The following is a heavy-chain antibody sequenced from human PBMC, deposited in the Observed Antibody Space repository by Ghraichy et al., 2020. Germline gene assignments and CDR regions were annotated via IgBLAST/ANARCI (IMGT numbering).Heavy chain of an antibody. J-gene: IGHJ4*02. CDR3: ARVHGSYYQVFDY. CDR1: GGSFSGYY. V-gene: IGHV4-34*01. Sequence: SETLSLTCAVYGGSFSGYYWSWIRQPPGKGLEWIGEINHSGSTNYNPSLNSRVTISVDTSKNQFSLKLSSVTAADTAVYYCARVHGSYYQVFDYWGQGTLVTVSS. CDR2: INHSGST. D-gene: IGHD1-26*01.